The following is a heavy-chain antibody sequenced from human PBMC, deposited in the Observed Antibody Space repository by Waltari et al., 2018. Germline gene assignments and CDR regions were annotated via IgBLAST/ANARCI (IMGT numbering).Heavy chain of an antibody. CDR3: ATYSASRGFNY. D-gene: IGHD6-13*01. Sequence: QVQLVESGGGVVQPGESLRLSCAASGFTFSPSGLHWVRQAPGKGLEWVAYIRSDGRNINYADSVKGRFTISRDNSKNTLYLQMNSLRAEDTAVYYCATYSASRGFNYWGQGTLVTVSS. CDR2: IRSDGRNI. J-gene: IGHJ4*02. V-gene: IGHV3-30*02. CDR1: GFTFSPSG.